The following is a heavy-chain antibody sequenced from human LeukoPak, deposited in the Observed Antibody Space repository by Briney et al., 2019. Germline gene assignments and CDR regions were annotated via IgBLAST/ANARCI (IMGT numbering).Heavy chain of an antibody. CDR1: GGSISSGSYY. Sequence: PSETLSLTCTVSGGSISSGSYYWSWIRQPAGKGLEWIGRIYTSGSTNYNPSLKSRVTISVDTSKNQFSLKLSSVTAADTAVYYCAREPSDSGGFDYWGQGTLVTVSS. CDR3: AREPSDSGGFDY. D-gene: IGHD4/OR15-4a*01. CDR2: IYTSGST. J-gene: IGHJ4*02. V-gene: IGHV4-61*02.